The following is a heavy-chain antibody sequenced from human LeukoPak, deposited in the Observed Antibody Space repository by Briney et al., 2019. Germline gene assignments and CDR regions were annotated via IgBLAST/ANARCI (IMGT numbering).Heavy chain of an antibody. D-gene: IGHD3-9*01. J-gene: IGHJ3*02. CDR3: AKRGATDWYHLDAFDI. Sequence: GGPLQISCKATGCCFTTYWMGRGRKLHGKELEWMGIIYPGESDTRYSPSFQGQVTISADKSITTAYLQWSSLKASETAMYYCAKRGATDWYHLDAFDIWGQGTSVTVSS. V-gene: IGHV5-51*01. CDR1: GCCFTTYW. CDR2: IYPGESDT.